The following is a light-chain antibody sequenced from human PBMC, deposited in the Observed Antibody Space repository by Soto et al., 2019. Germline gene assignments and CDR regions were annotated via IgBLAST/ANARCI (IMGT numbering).Light chain of an antibody. J-gene: IGLJ1*01. CDR1: SSDIGGYNF. CDR3: CSYTSINNTLL. V-gene: IGLV2-14*01. Sequence: QSALTQPASVSGSPGQSITISCTGTSSDIGGYNFVSWSQQHPGKAAKLMIYDVANRPSGVSSRFSGSKSGNTASLTISGLQAEDEDDYYCCSYTSINNTLLFGTGTKLTVL. CDR2: DVA.